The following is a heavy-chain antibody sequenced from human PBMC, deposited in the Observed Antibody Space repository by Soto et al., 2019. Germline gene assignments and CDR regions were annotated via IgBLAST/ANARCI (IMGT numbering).Heavy chain of an antibody. CDR1: GFTFNSYG. CDR2: ISYDSTKT. D-gene: IGHD1-26*01. V-gene: IGHV3-30*03. CDR3: ARTRSAWSDFHYYSLDV. J-gene: IGHJ6*02. Sequence: QVLLVESGGGVVQPGRSLRLSCAASGFTFNSYGMHWVRQGPGNGLEWVAFISYDSTKTYYADSVKGRFTISRDNSNSALYVQMNSLTGEDTAVYYCARTRSAWSDFHYYSLDVWGQGTTVTVSS.